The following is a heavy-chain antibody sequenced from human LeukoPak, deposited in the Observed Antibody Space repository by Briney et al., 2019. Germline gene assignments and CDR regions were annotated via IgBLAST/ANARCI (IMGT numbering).Heavy chain of an antibody. Sequence: GGSLRLSCAASGFTFDDYAMHWVRQAPGKGLEWVSGISWNSGSIGYADSVKGRFTISRDNAKNSLYLQMNSLRAEDTALYYCAKDYYGSGIDYWGQGTLVTVSS. V-gene: IGHV3-9*01. D-gene: IGHD3-10*01. CDR2: ISWNSGSI. CDR1: GFTFDDYA. J-gene: IGHJ4*02. CDR3: AKDYYGSGIDY.